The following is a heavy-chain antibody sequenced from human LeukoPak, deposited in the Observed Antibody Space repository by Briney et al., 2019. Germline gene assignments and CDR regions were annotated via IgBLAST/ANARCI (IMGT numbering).Heavy chain of an antibody. D-gene: IGHD2-21*01. CDR1: GFTLSSYA. J-gene: IGHJ4*02. CDR3: ARAPVTTCRGAYCYPFDY. V-gene: IGHV3-23*01. Sequence: GGSLRLSCAASGFTLSSYAMSWVRQAPGKGLEWVSAISDSGNTYHADSVKGRFTISRDSSKNTLFLQMNRLRPEDAAVYYCARAPVTTCRGAYCYPFDYWGQGTLVTVSS. CDR2: ISDSGNT.